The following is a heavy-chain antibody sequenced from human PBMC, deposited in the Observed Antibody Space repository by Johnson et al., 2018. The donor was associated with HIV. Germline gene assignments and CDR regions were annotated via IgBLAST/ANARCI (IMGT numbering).Heavy chain of an antibody. CDR3: ARAYTYGAFDI. Sequence: VLLVESGGGLVQPGGSLRLSCAASGFLVSRNYMNWVRQAPGKGLEWVPVIYSGGITSHADSVKGRFIIYRDNSKSTLYLQMNSLRAEDTAVYYCARAYTYGAFDIWGQGTTVTISS. J-gene: IGHJ3*02. CDR1: GFLVSRNY. CDR2: IYSGGIT. V-gene: IGHV3-66*01. D-gene: IGHD5-18*01.